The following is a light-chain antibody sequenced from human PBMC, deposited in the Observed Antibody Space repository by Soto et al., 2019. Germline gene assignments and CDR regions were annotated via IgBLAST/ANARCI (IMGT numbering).Light chain of an antibody. V-gene: IGLV2-14*01. CDR2: GVT. J-gene: IGLJ1*01. CDR3: FSHRSGDSHV. CDR1: SSDIGAYNY. Sequence: QSALTQPASVSGSPGQSITISCTGTSSDIGAYNYVSWYQQYPGKAPKLMIYGVTNRPSGVSNRFSGSKTGNTASLTISGLQAEDEADYYCFSHRSGDSHVFGTGTKGTAL.